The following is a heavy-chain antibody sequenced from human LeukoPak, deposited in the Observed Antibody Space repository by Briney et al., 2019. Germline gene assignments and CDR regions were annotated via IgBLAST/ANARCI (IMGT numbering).Heavy chain of an antibody. D-gene: IGHD3-22*01. Sequence: GGSLRLSCAASGFTVSGNYMSWVRQAPGKGLEWVSLIYSGGTTYYADSVKGRFTISRDNSKNTLYLQMNSLRAEDTAVYYCAKNYYDSSGYYSYYFDYWGQGTLVTVSS. J-gene: IGHJ4*02. CDR1: GFTVSGNY. CDR3: AKNYYDSSGYYSYYFDY. CDR2: IYSGGTT. V-gene: IGHV3-66*02.